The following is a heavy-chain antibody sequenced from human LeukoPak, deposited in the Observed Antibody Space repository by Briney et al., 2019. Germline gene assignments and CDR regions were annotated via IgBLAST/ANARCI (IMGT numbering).Heavy chain of an antibody. Sequence: SETLSLTCAVYGGSFSGYYWCWIRQPPGKGLEWIGEINHSGSTNYNPSLKSRVTISVDTSKNQFSLKLSSVTAADTAVYYCARGGYGDNYFDYWGQGTLVTVSS. J-gene: IGHJ4*02. V-gene: IGHV4-34*01. CDR3: ARGGYGDNYFDY. CDR2: INHSGST. CDR1: GGSFSGYY. D-gene: IGHD4-17*01.